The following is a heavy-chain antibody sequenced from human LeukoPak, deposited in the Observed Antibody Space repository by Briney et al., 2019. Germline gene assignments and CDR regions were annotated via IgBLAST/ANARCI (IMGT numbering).Heavy chain of an antibody. CDR2: IYHSGSP. V-gene: IGHV4-4*02. J-gene: IGHJ4*02. D-gene: IGHD1-1*01. Sequence: PSGTLSLTCAVSGGSISSNNWWGWVRQPPGKGLEWIGEIYHSGSPNYNPSLKSRVTISVDKSRNHFSLNLSSVTAADTAVYYCARVNINNWHSCDYWGQGTLVTVST. CDR1: GGSISSNNW. CDR3: ARVNINNWHSCDY.